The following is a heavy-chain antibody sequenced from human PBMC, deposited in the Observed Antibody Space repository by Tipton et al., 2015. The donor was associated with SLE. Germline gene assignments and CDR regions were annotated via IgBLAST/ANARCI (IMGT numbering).Heavy chain of an antibody. V-gene: IGHV5-51*03. CDR3: ARVGLLHGFDF. D-gene: IGHD3-22*01. CDR1: GYTFSNYW. J-gene: IGHJ3*01. Sequence: QLVQSGAEVKKPGDSLKISCEGFGYTFSNYWIGWVRQMPGKGLEWMGIVYPGDSDTKYSPTFRGQVTISADKSINTAYLQWSSLKASDTAIYYCARVGLLHGFDFWGQGTTVTVSS. CDR2: VYPGDSDT.